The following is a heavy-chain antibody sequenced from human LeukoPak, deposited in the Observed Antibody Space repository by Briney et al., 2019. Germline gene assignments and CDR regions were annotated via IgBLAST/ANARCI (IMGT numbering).Heavy chain of an antibody. CDR2: ISSSGSTI. CDR1: GFTFSSYE. V-gene: IGHV3-48*03. CDR3: ARGNVGGGYDWDYYYYYGMDV. D-gene: IGHD5-12*01. Sequence: PGGSLRLSCAAPGFTFSSYEMNWVRQAPGKGLEWVSYISSSGSTIYYADSVKGRFTISRDNAKNSLYLQMNSLRAEDTAVYYCARGNVGGGYDWDYYYYYGMDVWGQGTTVTVSS. J-gene: IGHJ6*02.